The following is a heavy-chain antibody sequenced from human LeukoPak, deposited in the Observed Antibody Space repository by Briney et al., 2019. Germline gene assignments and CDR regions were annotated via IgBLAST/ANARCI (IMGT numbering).Heavy chain of an antibody. J-gene: IGHJ4*02. V-gene: IGHV3-53*05. CDR2: IYSGGST. Sequence: AGGSLRLSCAASGFTVSSNYMSWVRQAPGKGLEWVSVIYSGGSTYYADSVKGRFTISRDNSKNTLYLQMNSLRAEDTAVYYCARDLMVRGVIHVDTAMGDTSFDYWGQGTLVTVSS. CDR1: GFTVSSNY. D-gene: IGHD3-10*01. CDR3: ARDLMVRGVIHVDTAMGDTSFDY.